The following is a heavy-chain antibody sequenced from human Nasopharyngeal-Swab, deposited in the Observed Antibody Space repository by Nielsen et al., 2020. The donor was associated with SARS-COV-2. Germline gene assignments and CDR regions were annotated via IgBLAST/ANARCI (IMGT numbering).Heavy chain of an antibody. J-gene: IGHJ6*03. Sequence: SLKISCAASGFTFDDYAMHWVRQAPGKGLEWVSGISWNSGSTGYADSAKGRFTISRDNAKNSLYLQMNSLRAEDTALYYCAKALVPGYYYYYMDVWGKGTTVTVSS. CDR2: ISWNSGST. V-gene: IGHV3-9*01. D-gene: IGHD2-2*01. CDR1: GFTFDDYA. CDR3: AKALVPGYYYYYMDV.